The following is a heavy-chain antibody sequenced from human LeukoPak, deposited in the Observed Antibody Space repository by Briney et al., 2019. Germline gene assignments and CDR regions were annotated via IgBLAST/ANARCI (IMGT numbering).Heavy chain of an antibody. J-gene: IGHJ4*02. CDR3: ARLSGITMVRDFDY. CDR1: GGSISSSSYY. CDR2: IYYSGST. Sequence: PSETLSLTCTVSGGSISSSSYYWGWIRQPPGKGLEWIGSIYYSGSTYYNPSLKSRFTISVDTSKNQFSLKLSSVTAADTAVYYGARLSGITMVRDFDYWGQGTLVTVSS. D-gene: IGHD3-10*01. V-gene: IGHV4-39*01.